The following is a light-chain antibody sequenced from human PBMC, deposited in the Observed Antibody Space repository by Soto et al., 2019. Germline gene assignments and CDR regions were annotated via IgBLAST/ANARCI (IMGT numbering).Light chain of an antibody. V-gene: IGKV1-5*03. Sequence: DIQMTQSPSTLSASVGDRVTITCRASQSISVWLAWYQQKPGKAPKHLIYKASNLESGGPSRFSGSGSGTEFTLTIISLRPDDFATYYCQHYGGCPRAFGQVTKVEIK. CDR2: KAS. CDR1: QSISVW. J-gene: IGKJ2*01. CDR3: QHYGGCPRA.